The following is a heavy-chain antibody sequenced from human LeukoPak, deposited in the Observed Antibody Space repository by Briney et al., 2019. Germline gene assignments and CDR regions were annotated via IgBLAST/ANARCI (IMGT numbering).Heavy chain of an antibody. J-gene: IGHJ4*02. D-gene: IGHD6-19*01. Sequence: GGSLRLSCAASGFTVSSNYMSWVRQAPGKGLEWVSVIYSGGSTYYADSVKGRFTISRDNPKNTLFLQMNSLRAEDTAVYYCARSGLGSGWPYYFDSWGQGTLVTVSS. V-gene: IGHV3-53*01. CDR3: ARSGLGSGWPYYFDS. CDR2: IYSGGST. CDR1: GFTVSSNY.